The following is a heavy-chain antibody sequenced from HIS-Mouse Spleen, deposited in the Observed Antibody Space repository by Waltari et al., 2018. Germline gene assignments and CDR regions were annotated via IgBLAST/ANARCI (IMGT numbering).Heavy chain of an antibody. Sequence: SCKATGYTFTGYYMHWVRQAPGQGLEWMGWINPNSGGTNYAQKFQGRVTMTRDTSISTAYMELSRLRSDDTAVYYCARDPPTMVRGPPDVWGQGTTVTVSS. CDR2: INPNSGGT. J-gene: IGHJ6*02. CDR1: GYTFTGYY. V-gene: IGHV1-2*02. D-gene: IGHD3-10*01. CDR3: ARDPPTMVRGPPDV.